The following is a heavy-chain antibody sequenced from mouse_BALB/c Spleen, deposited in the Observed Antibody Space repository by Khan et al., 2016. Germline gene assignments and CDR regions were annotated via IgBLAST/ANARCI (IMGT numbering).Heavy chain of an antibody. D-gene: IGHD2-4*01. J-gene: IGHJ4*01. CDR3: ARGGITYAMDY. V-gene: IGHV3-2*02. CDR1: GYSITSDYA. CDR2: ISYSGST. Sequence: QLEESGPGLVKPSQSLSLTCTVTGYSITSDYAWNWIRQFPGNKLEWMGYISYSGSTSYNPSLKSRISITRDTSKNQFFLQLNSVTTEDTATYYCARGGITYAMDYWGQGTSVTVSS.